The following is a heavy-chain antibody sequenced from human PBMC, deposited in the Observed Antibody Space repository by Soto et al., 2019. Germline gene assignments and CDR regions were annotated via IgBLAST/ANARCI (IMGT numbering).Heavy chain of an antibody. Sequence: GGSLRLSCAASGFTFSSYAMHWVRQAPGKGLEWVAVISYDGSNKYYADSLKGRFTISRDNSKNTLYLQMNSLRAEDTAVYYCAREFYSSSAYYYGMDVWGQGTTVTVSS. V-gene: IGHV3-30-3*01. CDR2: ISYDGSNK. CDR1: GFTFSSYA. J-gene: IGHJ6*02. D-gene: IGHD6-6*01. CDR3: AREFYSSSAYYYGMDV.